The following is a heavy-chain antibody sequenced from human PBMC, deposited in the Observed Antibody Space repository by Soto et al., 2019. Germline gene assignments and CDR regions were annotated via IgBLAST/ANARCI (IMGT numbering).Heavy chain of an antibody. CDR3: ARDLGYCSGGSCYADNWFDP. D-gene: IGHD2-15*01. V-gene: IGHV4-4*02. CDR1: GGSISSSNW. J-gene: IGHJ5*02. CDR2: IYHSGST. Sequence: SETLSLTCAVSGGSISSSNWWSWVRQPPGKGLEWIGEIYHSGSTNYNPSLKSRVTISVDKPKNQFSLKLSSVTAADTAVYYCARDLGYCSGGSCYADNWFDPWGQGTLVTVSS.